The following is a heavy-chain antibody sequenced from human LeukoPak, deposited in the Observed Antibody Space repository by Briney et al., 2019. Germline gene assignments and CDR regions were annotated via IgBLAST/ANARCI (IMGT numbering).Heavy chain of an antibody. CDR3: ASTTSGYYYYYMDV. V-gene: IGHV1-2*02. CDR2: INPNSGGT. D-gene: IGHD1-26*01. J-gene: IGHJ6*03. CDR1: GYTFTGYY. Sequence: VASVKVSCKASGYTFTGYYMHWVRQAPGQGLEWMGWINPNSGGTNYAQKFQGRVTMTRDTSISTAYMELSRLRSDDTAVYYCASTTSGYYYYYMDVWGKGTTVTVSS.